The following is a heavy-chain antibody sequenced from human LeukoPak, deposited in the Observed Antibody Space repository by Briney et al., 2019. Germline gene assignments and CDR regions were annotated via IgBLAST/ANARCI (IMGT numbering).Heavy chain of an antibody. D-gene: IGHD6-19*01. V-gene: IGHV3-9*01. Sequence: GGSLRLSCAASGFTFDDYAMHWVRQAPGKGLEWVSGISRNSGSIGYADSVKGRFTISRDNAKNSLYLQMNSLRAEDTALYYCAKGGLHGGWAKFDYWGQGTLVTVSS. J-gene: IGHJ4*02. CDR2: ISRNSGSI. CDR3: AKGGLHGGWAKFDY. CDR1: GFTFDDYA.